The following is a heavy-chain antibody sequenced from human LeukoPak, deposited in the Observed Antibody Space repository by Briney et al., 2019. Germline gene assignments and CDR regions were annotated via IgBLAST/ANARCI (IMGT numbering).Heavy chain of an antibody. CDR2: ISAYNGNT. CDR3: ARDRYYYDSSGYHDAFDI. J-gene: IGHJ3*02. CDR1: GYTFTGYY. Sequence: ASVKVSCKASGYTFTGYYMHWVRQAPGQGLEWMGWISAYNGNTNYAQKLQGRVTMTTDTSTSTAYMELRSLRSDDTAVYYCARDRYYYDSSGYHDAFDIWGQGTMVTVSS. V-gene: IGHV1-18*04. D-gene: IGHD3-22*01.